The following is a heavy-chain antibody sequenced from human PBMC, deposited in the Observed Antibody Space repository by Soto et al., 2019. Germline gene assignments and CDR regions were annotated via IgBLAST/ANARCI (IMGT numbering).Heavy chain of an antibody. J-gene: IGHJ4*02. CDR3: ARSIAVPSSNIDH. Sequence: NPSETLSLTCRVSGGSMSGYYWSWIRQAPGKGLEWIGYVYYTGSTNYNPSLQSRVTISVDTSNKQFSLSLRLVTAADTAVYFCARSIAVPSSNIDHWGQGIRVTVSS. D-gene: IGHD6-6*01. CDR2: VYYTGST. V-gene: IGHV4-59*01. CDR1: GGSMSGYY.